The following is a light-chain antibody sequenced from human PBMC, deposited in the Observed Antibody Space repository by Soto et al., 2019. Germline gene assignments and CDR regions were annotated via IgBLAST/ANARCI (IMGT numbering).Light chain of an antibody. Sequence: QSALTQPASGSGSPGQSIAISCTGTSSDVGSSNLLSWYQQYPGKAPKLIIYEGNRRPSGISGRFSGSMSGNMASLTISGLQAEDEAEYYCCSFARAYTSYVFGTGTKVTVL. CDR2: EGN. V-gene: IGLV2-23*01. J-gene: IGLJ1*01. CDR1: SSDVGSSNL. CDR3: CSFARAYTSYV.